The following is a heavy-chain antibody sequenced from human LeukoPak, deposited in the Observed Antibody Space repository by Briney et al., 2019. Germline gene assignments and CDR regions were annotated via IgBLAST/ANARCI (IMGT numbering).Heavy chain of an antibody. CDR2: ISGSSGST. D-gene: IGHD2-2*01. CDR3: ARPYCSSTTCSWFDP. J-gene: IGHJ5*02. V-gene: IGHV3-23*01. CDR1: GFTFSIYA. Sequence: GGSLRLSCAASGFTFSIYAMSWVRQAPGKGLEWVSAISGSSGSTYYADSVKGRFTVSRDNAKNSLYLQMNSLRAEDTAVYYCARPYCSSTTCSWFDPWGQGTLVTVSS.